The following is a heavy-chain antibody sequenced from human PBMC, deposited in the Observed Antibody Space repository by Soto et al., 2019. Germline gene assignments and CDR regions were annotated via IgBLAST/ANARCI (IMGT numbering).Heavy chain of an antibody. CDR2: LDNDGTNT. V-gene: IGHV3-74*01. J-gene: IGHJ4*02. D-gene: IGHD3-16*01. Sequence: GGSLRLSCAASGFTFSTYWMHWVRQAPGKGLVWVSRLDNDGTNTRYADSVKGRFTVSRDNGKNTVYLQMDSLRAEDTAVYYCARDGGTYFDYWGQGTLVTVPS. CDR3: ARDGGTYFDY. CDR1: GFTFSTYW.